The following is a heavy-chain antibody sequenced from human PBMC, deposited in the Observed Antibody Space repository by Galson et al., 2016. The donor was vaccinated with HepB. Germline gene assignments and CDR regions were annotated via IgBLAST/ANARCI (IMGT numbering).Heavy chain of an antibody. D-gene: IGHD5-24*01. J-gene: IGHJ6*02. CDR3: ARDPMATRYYYYGMDV. Sequence: SLRLSCAASGFIFSSSWMSWVRQAPGKGLEWASVISGSGDRRYYADSVKGRSIISRDNTKNTVYLQMNSLSAEDTAVYYCARDPMATRYYYYGMDVWGQGTTVTVSS. CDR2: ISGSGDRR. CDR1: GFIFSSSW. V-gene: IGHV3-23*01.